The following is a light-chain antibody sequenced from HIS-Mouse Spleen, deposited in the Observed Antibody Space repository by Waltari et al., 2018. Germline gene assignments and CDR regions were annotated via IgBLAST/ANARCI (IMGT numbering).Light chain of an antibody. J-gene: IGKJ1*01. V-gene: IGKV2-30*01. CDR3: MQGTHWPPWT. CDR1: QSLVYSDGNTY. CDR2: KVS. Sequence: DVVMPQSPLSLHVTLGQPASLSFRSSQSLVYSDGNTYLHWFQQRPGQSPRRLIYKVSNRDSGVPDRFSGSGSGTDFTLKISRVEAEDVGVYYCMQGTHWPPWTFGQGTKVEIK.